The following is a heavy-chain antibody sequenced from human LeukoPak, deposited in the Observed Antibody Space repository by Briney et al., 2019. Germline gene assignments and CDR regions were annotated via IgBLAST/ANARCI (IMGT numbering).Heavy chain of an antibody. CDR1: GFTFSDYW. D-gene: IGHD3-10*01. CDR2: VDNYGNPK. J-gene: IGHJ4*02. CDR3: ATDLSGSIDY. Sequence: GGSLRLSCTASGFTFSDYWMHWVRQVPGRGLMGVSLVDNYGNPKFYADSVKGRFTISRDNAKNTLYLQMDSLRAKDTAVYYCATDLSGSIDYWGRGTLVTVSS. V-gene: IGHV3-74*01.